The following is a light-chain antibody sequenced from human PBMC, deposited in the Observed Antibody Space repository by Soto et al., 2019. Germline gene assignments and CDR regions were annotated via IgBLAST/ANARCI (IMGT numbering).Light chain of an antibody. Sequence: EVVLTQFPGPLSLSPGERDTLSYSASQTITGTYLAWYQQKPGQAPSLLIHGVSTRATGIPDRFIGGGTGTDFNLNISRVEPEDFAMYYCQQYGRSKRWTFGQGTKVEVK. V-gene: IGKV3-20*01. CDR3: QQYGRSKRWT. J-gene: IGKJ1*01. CDR2: GVS. CDR1: QTITGTY.